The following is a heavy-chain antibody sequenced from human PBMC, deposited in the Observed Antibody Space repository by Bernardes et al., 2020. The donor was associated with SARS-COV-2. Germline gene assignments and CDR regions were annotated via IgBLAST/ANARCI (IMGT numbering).Heavy chain of an antibody. CDR1: GFTLSSYW. CDR2: INSDGSST. D-gene: IGHD6-19*01. Sequence: GGSLRLSCAASGFTLSSYWMHWVRQAPGKGLVWVSRINSDGSSTSYADSVKGRFTISRDNAKNTLYLQMNSLRAEDTAVYYCASEIAVAGTRWFDTWGQGTLVTVSS. V-gene: IGHV3-74*01. CDR3: ASEIAVAGTRWFDT. J-gene: IGHJ5*02.